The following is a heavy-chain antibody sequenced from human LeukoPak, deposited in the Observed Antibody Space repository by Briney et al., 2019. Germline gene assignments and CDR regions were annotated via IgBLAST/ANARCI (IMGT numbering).Heavy chain of an antibody. CDR2: ISSSGSTI. CDR3: ARGESITMIV. Sequence: TGGSLRLSCAASGFTFSSYEMNWVRQAPGKGLGWVSYISSSGSTIYYADSVKGRFTISRDNAKNSLYLQMNSLRAEDTAVYYCARGESITMIVWSQGTLVTVSS. D-gene: IGHD3-22*01. J-gene: IGHJ4*02. V-gene: IGHV3-48*03. CDR1: GFTFSSYE.